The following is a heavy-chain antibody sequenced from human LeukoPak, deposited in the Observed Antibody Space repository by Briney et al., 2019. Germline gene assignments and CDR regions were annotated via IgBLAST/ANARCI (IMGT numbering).Heavy chain of an antibody. J-gene: IGHJ4*02. V-gene: IGHV3-33*01. CDR3: AGEAVGYCSSTSCYTFDY. CDR1: GFTFSSYG. CDR2: IWYDGSNK. D-gene: IGHD2-2*02. Sequence: GGSLRLSCAASGFTFSSYGMHWVRQAPGKGLEWVAVIWYDGSNKYYADSVKGRFTISRDNSKNTLYLQMNSLRAEDTAVYYCAGEAVGYCSSTSCYTFDYWGQGTLVTVSS.